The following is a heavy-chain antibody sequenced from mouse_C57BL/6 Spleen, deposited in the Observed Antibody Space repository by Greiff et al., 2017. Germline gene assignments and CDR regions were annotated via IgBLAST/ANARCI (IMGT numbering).Heavy chain of an antibody. CDR1: GYAFSSSW. V-gene: IGHV1-82*01. J-gene: IGHJ2*01. Sequence: VQLQESGPELVKPGASVKISCKASGYAFSSSWMNWVKQRPGKGLEWIGRIYPGDGDTNYNGKFKGKATLTADKSSSTAYMQLSSLTSEDSAVYFCARRGPTVVATSDFDYWGQGTTLTVSS. D-gene: IGHD1-1*01. CDR3: ARRGPTVVATSDFDY. CDR2: IYPGDGDT.